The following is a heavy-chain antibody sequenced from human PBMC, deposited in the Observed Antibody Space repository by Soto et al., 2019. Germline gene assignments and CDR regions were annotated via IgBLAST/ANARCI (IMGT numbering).Heavy chain of an antibody. D-gene: IGHD1-26*01. CDR2: IIPILNVA. Sequence: QVQLVQSGAEVKKPGSSVKVSCKASGGTFSNYTINWVRQAPGQGLEWMGRIIPILNVANYAQKFQGRVTITADKSTNTSYMELSSLRSEDTAVYYSARVGEVLDYYYYYDMVVWGKGTTVTVSS. CDR3: ARVGEVLDYYYYYDMVV. J-gene: IGHJ6*03. V-gene: IGHV1-69*02. CDR1: GGTFSNYT.